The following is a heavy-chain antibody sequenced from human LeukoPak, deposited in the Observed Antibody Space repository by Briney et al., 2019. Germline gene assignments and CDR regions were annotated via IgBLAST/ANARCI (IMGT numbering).Heavy chain of an antibody. D-gene: IGHD2-21*02. Sequence: SETLSLTCAVYGGSFSGYYWSWIRQPPGKGLECIGEINHSGSTNYNPSLKSRVTISVDTSKNQFSLKLSSVTAADTAVYYCARGPYCGGDCHFDYWGQGTLVTVSS. CDR2: INHSGST. J-gene: IGHJ4*02. CDR3: ARGPYCGGDCHFDY. V-gene: IGHV4-34*01. CDR1: GGSFSGYY.